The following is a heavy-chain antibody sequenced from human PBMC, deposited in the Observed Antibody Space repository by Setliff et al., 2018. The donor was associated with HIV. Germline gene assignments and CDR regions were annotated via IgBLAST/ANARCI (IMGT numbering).Heavy chain of an antibody. V-gene: IGHV3-48*02. J-gene: IGHJ6*02. Sequence: GGSLRLSCTASGFTFSSYSMNWVRQAPGKGLEWVSYISSSSSTIYYADYVKGRFTIARDNAKNSLYLQMNSLRDEDTAVYYCAGGGWSTYYYYGMDVWGQGTTVTVSS. CDR2: ISSSSSTI. D-gene: IGHD6-19*01. CDR1: GFTFSSYS. CDR3: AGGGWSTYYYYGMDV.